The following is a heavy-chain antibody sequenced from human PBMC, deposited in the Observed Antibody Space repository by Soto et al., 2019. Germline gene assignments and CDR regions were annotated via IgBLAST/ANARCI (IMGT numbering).Heavy chain of an antibody. J-gene: IGHJ6*01. D-gene: IGHD2-15*01. CDR3: ARVSSSIIVVPVYGMDV. CDR2: ISGKNGNT. Sequence: QVQLVQSGVEVKKPGASVKVSCKASGYTFISHGISWVRQAPGQGLEWMGWISGKNGNTNYAQKLQGRVTLTTDTSARTAYMDLRSLRSDDTDVYYCARVSSSIIVVPVYGMDVWGQGSTVTVSS. CDR1: GYTFISHG. V-gene: IGHV1-18*04.